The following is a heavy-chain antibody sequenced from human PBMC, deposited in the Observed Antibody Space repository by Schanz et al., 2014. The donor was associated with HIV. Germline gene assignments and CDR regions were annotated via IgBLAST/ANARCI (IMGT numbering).Heavy chain of an antibody. CDR1: VFTFLLPS. J-gene: IGHJ5*02. CDR2: ISISGETT. CDR3: AKDLGAGRGRGVEA. D-gene: IGHD3-3*01. Sequence: EVQLWEWGGGLVQHGESVSGAWAVGVFTFLLPSMTWVRQAPGKGLEWVSGISISGETTYYADSVKGRFTISRDNSKNTLYLQMNSLRAEDTAVYYCAKDLGAGRGRGVEAWGQGTLVTVST. V-gene: IGHV3-23*01.